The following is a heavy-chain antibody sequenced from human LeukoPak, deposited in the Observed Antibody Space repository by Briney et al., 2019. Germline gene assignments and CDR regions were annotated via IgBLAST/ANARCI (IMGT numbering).Heavy chain of an antibody. CDR3: ARPRDLLDAFDI. Sequence: GASVKVSCKASGYTFTGYCMHWVRQAPGQGLEWMGWISPNSGGTNYAQKFQGRVTMTRDTSINTAYMELSRLRSDDTAVYYCARPRDLLDAFDIWGQGTMVTVSS. CDR2: ISPNSGGT. V-gene: IGHV1-2*02. CDR1: GYTFTGYC. D-gene: IGHD2-21*01. J-gene: IGHJ3*02.